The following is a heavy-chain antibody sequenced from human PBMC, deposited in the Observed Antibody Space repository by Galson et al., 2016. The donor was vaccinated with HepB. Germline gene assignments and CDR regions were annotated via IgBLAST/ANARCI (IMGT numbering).Heavy chain of an antibody. J-gene: IGHJ4*02. Sequence: SLRLSCAASGFTFKNFGMTWVRQAPGKGLEWVSTICGSCGDIDYADSVQGLFTISRDNSKNTLSLQMNSLRAEDTATYYCAIDPSHWIENPFALWGQGTLVTVSS. CDR3: AIDPSHWIENPFAL. CDR2: ICGSCGDI. V-gene: IGHV3-23*01. D-gene: IGHD2-2*03. CDR1: GFTFKNFG.